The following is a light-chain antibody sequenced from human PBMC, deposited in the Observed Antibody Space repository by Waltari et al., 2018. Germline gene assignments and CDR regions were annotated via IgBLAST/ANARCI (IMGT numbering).Light chain of an antibody. V-gene: IGKV3-15*01. J-gene: IGKJ1*01. CDR2: GAS. Sequence: EIVMTQSPATLSVSPGERATLSCRASQSVSSNLAWYQQEPGQAPRLLIYGASTRATRIPARFSGSGSGTEFTLTISSLQSEDFAVYYCQQYNNWPPERTFGQGTKVEIK. CDR1: QSVSSN. CDR3: QQYNNWPPERT.